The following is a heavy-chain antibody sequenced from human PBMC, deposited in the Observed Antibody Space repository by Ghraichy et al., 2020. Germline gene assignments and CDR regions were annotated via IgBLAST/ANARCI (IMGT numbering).Heavy chain of an antibody. CDR1: GFTFSSYA. Sequence: GESLNISCAASGFTFSSYAMSWVRQAPGKGLEWVSAISGSGGSTYYADSVKGRFTISRDNSKNTLYLQMNSLRAEDTAVYYCAIGGGGATDWGQGTLVTVSS. CDR3: AIGGGGATD. D-gene: IGHD1-26*01. CDR2: ISGSGGST. J-gene: IGHJ4*02. V-gene: IGHV3-23*01.